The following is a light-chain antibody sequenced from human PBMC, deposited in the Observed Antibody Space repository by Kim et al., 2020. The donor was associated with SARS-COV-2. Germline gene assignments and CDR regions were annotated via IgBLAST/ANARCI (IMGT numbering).Light chain of an antibody. CDR3: GTWDDSLDGWV. J-gene: IGLJ3*02. V-gene: IGLV1-44*01. Sequence: GQRVEISCSVSSSNIGINAVTWSQSFPGTAPQLLIYDNDRRPSAVPDRISGSTSGTSASLALSGLLSEDEADYYCGTWDDSLDGWVFGGGTQLTVL. CDR2: DND. CDR1: SSNIGINA.